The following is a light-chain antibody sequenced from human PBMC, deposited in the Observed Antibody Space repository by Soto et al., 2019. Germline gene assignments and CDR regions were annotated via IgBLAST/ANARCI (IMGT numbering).Light chain of an antibody. CDR2: DAS. CDR1: QDISNY. CDR3: QQDDNLPPYT. V-gene: IGKV1-33*01. J-gene: IGKJ2*01. Sequence: DIQMTQSPSSLSASVGDRVTITCQASQDISNYLNWYQQQPGKAPKLLIYDASNLETGVPSRFSGSGSGTDFTFTISSLQPEDIATYYCQQDDNLPPYTFGQGTKLEIK.